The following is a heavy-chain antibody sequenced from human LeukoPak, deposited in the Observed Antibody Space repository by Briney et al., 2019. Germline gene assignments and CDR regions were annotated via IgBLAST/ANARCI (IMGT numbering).Heavy chain of an antibody. CDR2: IYYSGST. CDR1: GGSISSYY. Sequence: KPSETLSLTCTVSGGSISSYYRSWIRQPPGKGLEWIGYIYYSGSTNYNPPLKSRVTISVDTSKNQFSLKLSSVTAADTAVYYCARDAPNYDILTGYPEYYFDYWGQGTLVTVSS. D-gene: IGHD3-9*01. J-gene: IGHJ4*02. V-gene: IGHV4-59*01. CDR3: ARDAPNYDILTGYPEYYFDY.